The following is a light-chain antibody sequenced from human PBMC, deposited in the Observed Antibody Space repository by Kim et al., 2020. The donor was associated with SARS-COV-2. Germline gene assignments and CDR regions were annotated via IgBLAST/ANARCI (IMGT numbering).Light chain of an antibody. CDR1: QSVSSTF. CDR3: QQYGNSPLT. Sequence: EIVLTQSPGTLSLSPGERATLSCRASQSVSSTFLAWYQQKLGQAPRLLIYGASNRATGIPDRFSGSGSGTDFTLTISRLESEDFAVYYCQQYGNSPLTFGGGTKVDIK. J-gene: IGKJ4*02. V-gene: IGKV3-20*01. CDR2: GAS.